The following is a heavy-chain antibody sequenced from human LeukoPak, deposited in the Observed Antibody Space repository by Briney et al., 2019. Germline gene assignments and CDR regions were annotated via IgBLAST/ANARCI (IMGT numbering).Heavy chain of an antibody. CDR3: ATPDPGDTAMVNPIDAFDI. CDR1: GYTFTSYG. J-gene: IGHJ3*02. D-gene: IGHD5-18*01. V-gene: IGHV1-18*01. CDR2: ISAYNGNT. Sequence: ASVKVSCKASGYTFTSYGISWVRQAPGQGLEWVGWISAYNGNTNYAQKLQGRVTMTTVTSTSTAYMELRSLRSDDTAVYYCATPDPGDTAMVNPIDAFDIWGQGTMVTVSS.